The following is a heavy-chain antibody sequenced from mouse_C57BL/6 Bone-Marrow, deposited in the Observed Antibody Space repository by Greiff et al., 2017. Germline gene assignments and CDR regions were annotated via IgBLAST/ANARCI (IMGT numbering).Heavy chain of an antibody. CDR3: ARDNYGSSPYWYFDV. J-gene: IGHJ1*03. Sequence: EVKLVESGGGLVQPGGSLSLSCAASGFTFTDYYMSWVRQPPGKALEWLGFIRNKANGYTTEYSASVKGRFTISRDNSQSILYLQMNALRAEDSATDNCARDNYGSSPYWYFDVWGTGTTVTVSS. V-gene: IGHV7-3*01. D-gene: IGHD1-1*01. CDR2: IRNKANGYTT. CDR1: GFTFTDYY.